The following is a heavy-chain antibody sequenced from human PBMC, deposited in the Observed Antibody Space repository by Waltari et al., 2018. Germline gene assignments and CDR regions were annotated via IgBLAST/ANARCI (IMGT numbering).Heavy chain of an antibody. V-gene: IGHV4-39*07. J-gene: IGHJ4*02. CDR3: ARGGKRITIFGVAPGDY. CDR2: IYYSGST. D-gene: IGHD3-3*01. CDR1: GGSISSSSYY. Sequence: QLQLQESGPGLVKPSETLSLTCTVSGGSISSSSYYWGWNRQPPGKGLEWIGSIYYSGSTYYNPSLKRRVTISVDTSKNQFSLKLSSVTAADTAVYYCARGGKRITIFGVAPGDYWGQGTLVTVSS.